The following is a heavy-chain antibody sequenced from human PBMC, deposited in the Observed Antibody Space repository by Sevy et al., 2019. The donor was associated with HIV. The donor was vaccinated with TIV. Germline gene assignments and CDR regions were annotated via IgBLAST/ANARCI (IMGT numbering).Heavy chain of an antibody. D-gene: IGHD2-15*01. CDR1: GGSFSGYY. CDR2: INHSGST. J-gene: IGHJ6*03. CDR3: ARGGCSGGSCYRFYYYYYYMDV. V-gene: IGHV4-34*01. Sequence: SETLSLTCAVYGGSFSGYYWSWIRQPPGKGLERIGEINHSGSTNYNPSLKSRVTISVDTSKNQFSLKLSSVTAADTAVYYCARGGCSGGSCYRFYYYYYYMDVWSKGTTVTVSS.